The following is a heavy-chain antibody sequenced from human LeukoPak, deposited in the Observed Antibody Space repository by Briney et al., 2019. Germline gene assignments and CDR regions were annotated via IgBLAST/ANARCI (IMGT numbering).Heavy chain of an antibody. J-gene: IGHJ4*02. V-gene: IGHV4-59*01. CDR3: ARAVASAGPFDY. D-gene: IGHD6-13*01. Sequence: PSETLSLTCTVSGGSISSYYWSWIRQPPGRGLEWIGYIYYSGSTNYNASLKSRVTISVDTSKNQFSLKLSSVTTADTAVYYCARAVASAGPFDYWGQGTLVTVSS. CDR1: GGSISSYY. CDR2: IYYSGST.